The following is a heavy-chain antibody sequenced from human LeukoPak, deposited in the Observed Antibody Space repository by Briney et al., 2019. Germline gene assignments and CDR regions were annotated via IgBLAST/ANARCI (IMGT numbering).Heavy chain of an antibody. D-gene: IGHD4-17*01. CDR1: GYSFTSYW. CDR2: IYPGDSDT. CDR3: ARGDYGDFRVFYTLFDY. Sequence: GESLKISCKGSGYSFTSYWIGWVRQMPGKGLEWMGIIYPGDSDTRYSPSFQGQVTISADKSISTAYLQWSSLKASDTAMYYCARGDYGDFRVFYTLFDYWGQGTRVIVSS. V-gene: IGHV5-51*01. J-gene: IGHJ4*02.